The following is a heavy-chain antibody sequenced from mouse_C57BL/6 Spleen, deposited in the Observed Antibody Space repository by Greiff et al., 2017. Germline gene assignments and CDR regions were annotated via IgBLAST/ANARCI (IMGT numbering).Heavy chain of an antibody. J-gene: IGHJ3*01. CDR3: TPNYYGSSSWFAY. D-gene: IGHD1-1*01. Sequence: VQLQQSGAELVRPGASVKLSCTASGFNINDYYMHWVKQRPEQGLEWIGRIDPEDGDTEYAPTFPGKATMTADTSSNTAYLQLSNLTSEDTAVYYCTPNYYGSSSWFAYWGQGTLVTVSA. V-gene: IGHV14-1*01. CDR2: IDPEDGDT. CDR1: GFNINDYY.